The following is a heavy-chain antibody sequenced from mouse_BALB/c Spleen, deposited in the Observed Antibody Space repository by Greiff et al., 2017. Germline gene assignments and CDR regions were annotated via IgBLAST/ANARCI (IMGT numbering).Heavy chain of an antibody. V-gene: IGHV2-6-4*01. Sequence: QVQLKESGPGLVATSQSLSITCTVSGFSLSRYSVHWVRQPPGKGLEWLGMIWGGGSTDYNSALKSRLSISKDNSKSQVFLKMNSLQANDTAIYYCARNDYDVELYYWGQGTSVTVSS. CDR2: IWGGGST. D-gene: IGHD2-4*01. J-gene: IGHJ4*01. CDR3: ARNDYDVELYY. CDR1: GFSLSRYS.